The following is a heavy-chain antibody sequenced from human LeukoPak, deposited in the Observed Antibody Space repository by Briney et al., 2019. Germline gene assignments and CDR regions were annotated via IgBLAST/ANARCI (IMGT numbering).Heavy chain of an antibody. V-gene: IGHV3-21*01. D-gene: IGHD2-2*01. CDR2: TSSSSSYI. Sequence: GGSLRLSCAASGFTLSRYSMNWVRQAPGKGLEWVSSTSSSSSYIYYGDSVKGRFTISRDNAKNSLYLQINSLRAEDTAVYYCARGGNLYCSAASCYDFDYWGQGTLVTVSS. CDR3: ARGGNLYCSAASCYDFDY. CDR1: GFTLSRYS. J-gene: IGHJ4*02.